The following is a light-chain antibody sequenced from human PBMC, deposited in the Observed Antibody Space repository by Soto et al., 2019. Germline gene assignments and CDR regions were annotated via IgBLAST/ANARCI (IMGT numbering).Light chain of an antibody. J-gene: IGKJ3*01. Sequence: DIVMTQSPDSLAVSLGERATINCKSSQCVLYSSNNKNYLSWYQQKPGQPPKLLIYWASTRESGVPDRFSGSGSGTEFTLTISSLQAEDVALYYCQQYYAFPLTFGTGTKVDVK. V-gene: IGKV4-1*01. CDR2: WAS. CDR3: QQYYAFPLT. CDR1: QCVLYSSNNKNY.